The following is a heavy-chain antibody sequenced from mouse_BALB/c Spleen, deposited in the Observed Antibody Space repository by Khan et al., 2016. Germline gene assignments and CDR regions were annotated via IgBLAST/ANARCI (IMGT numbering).Heavy chain of an antibody. CDR3: ASWHYYGSRP. CDR2: IHYNGST. V-gene: IGHV3-1*02. D-gene: IGHD1-1*01. J-gene: IGHJ2*01. CDR1: GYSITSGYS. Sequence: EVQLQESGPDLVKPSQSLSLTCTVTGYSITSGYSWHWIRQFPGNKLEWMGYIHYNGSTIYNPSLKSRISITRDTSKNQFFLHLNSVTSEDTATYDCASWHYYGSRPWGQGTTLTVSS.